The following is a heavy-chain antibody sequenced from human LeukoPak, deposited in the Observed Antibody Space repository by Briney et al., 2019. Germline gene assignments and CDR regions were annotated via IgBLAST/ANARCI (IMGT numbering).Heavy chain of an antibody. CDR3: TRAWGVAVAGFGEFDY. CDR2: IRSKAYGGTT. V-gene: IGHV3-49*03. D-gene: IGHD6-19*01. J-gene: IGHJ4*02. CDR1: GFTFGDYA. Sequence: GGSLRLSCTASGFTFGDYAMSWLRQAPGKGLEWVGFIRSKAYGGTTEYAASVKGRFTISRDDSKSIAYLQMNSLKTEDTAVYYCTRAWGVAVAGFGEFDYWGQGTLVTVSS.